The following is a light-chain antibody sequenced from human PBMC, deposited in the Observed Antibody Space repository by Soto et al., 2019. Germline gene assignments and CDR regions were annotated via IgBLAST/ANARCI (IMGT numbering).Light chain of an antibody. CDR1: ESLSYF. Sequence: EIVLTQSPATLSVSPGERVTLSCRASESLSYFLAWYQHKPGQSPRILIYGVSTRVAGVPSRFSGGGSATDFTLTISSLQSEDFAVYYCQSYNDWPFAFGQGTKLEI. CDR3: QSYNDWPFA. V-gene: IGKV3-15*01. J-gene: IGKJ2*01. CDR2: GVS.